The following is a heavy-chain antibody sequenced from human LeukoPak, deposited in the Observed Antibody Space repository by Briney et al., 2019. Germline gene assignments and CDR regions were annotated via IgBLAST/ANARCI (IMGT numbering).Heavy chain of an antibody. CDR3: ARGSLVGAGDAFDI. Sequence: SQTLSLTCTVSGGSISSGGYYWSWIRQRPGKGLEWIGYIYYSGSTYYNPSLKSRVTISVDTSKNQFSLKLSSVTAADTAVYYCARGSLVGAGDAFDIWGQGTMVTVSS. D-gene: IGHD1-26*01. J-gene: IGHJ3*02. CDR2: IYYSGST. V-gene: IGHV4-31*03. CDR1: GGSISSGGYY.